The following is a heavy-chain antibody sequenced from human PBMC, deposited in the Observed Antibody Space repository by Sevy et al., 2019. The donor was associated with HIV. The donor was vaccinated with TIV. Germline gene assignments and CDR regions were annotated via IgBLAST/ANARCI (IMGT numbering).Heavy chain of an antibody. CDR3: AGENAWGRGYS. V-gene: IGHV4-59*11. Sequence: SETLSLTCTVSGGSITSLYWNWIRQPPGTGLEWIANIYYNGHIHYNPSLKCRVTLSLDTSKKQFSLRLSSVTAADTAMYYCAGENAWGRGYSWGQGTLFTVSS. CDR1: GGSITSLY. J-gene: IGHJ4*02. CDR2: IYYNGHI. D-gene: IGHD1-26*01.